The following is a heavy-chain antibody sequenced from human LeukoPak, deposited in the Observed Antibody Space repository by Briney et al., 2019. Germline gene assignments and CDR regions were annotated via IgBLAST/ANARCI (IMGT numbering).Heavy chain of an antibody. V-gene: IGHV4-34*01. Sequence: SETLSLTRAVYGGSFSGYYWSWIRQPPGKGLEWIGVINHSGSTNYNPSLQSRVTISVDTSKKQFSLKLSSVTAADTAVYYCARVRLRWFGELGMDVWGKGTTVTVSS. CDR1: GGSFSGYY. CDR3: ARVRLRWFGELGMDV. D-gene: IGHD3-10*01. CDR2: INHSGST. J-gene: IGHJ6*04.